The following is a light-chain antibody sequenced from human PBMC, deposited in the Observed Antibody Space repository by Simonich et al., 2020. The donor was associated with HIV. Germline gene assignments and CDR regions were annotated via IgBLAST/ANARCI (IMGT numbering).Light chain of an antibody. CDR1: SSDGGGYNY. J-gene: IGLJ3*02. V-gene: IGLV2-11*01. Sequence: QSALTQPRSVSGSPGQSVTISCTGTSSDGGGYNYVSWYQQHPGKAPKLMIYDVSKRPSGVPDRLSGSKSGNTASLTISGLQAEDEAAYYCQSYDSSLSGWVFGGGTKLTVL. CDR3: QSYDSSLSGWV. CDR2: DVS.